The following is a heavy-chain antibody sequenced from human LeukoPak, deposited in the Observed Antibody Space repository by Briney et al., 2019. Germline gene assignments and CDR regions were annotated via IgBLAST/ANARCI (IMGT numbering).Heavy chain of an antibody. V-gene: IGHV1-69*04. Sequence: GASVKVSCKASGYTFTSYYMHWVRQAPGQGLEWMGRIIPILGIANYAQKFQGRVTITADKSTSTAYMELSSLRSEDTAVYYCARGSVGGRFDPWGQGTLVTVSS. CDR1: GYTFTSYY. CDR3: ARGSVGGRFDP. CDR2: IIPILGIA. J-gene: IGHJ5*02. D-gene: IGHD6-25*01.